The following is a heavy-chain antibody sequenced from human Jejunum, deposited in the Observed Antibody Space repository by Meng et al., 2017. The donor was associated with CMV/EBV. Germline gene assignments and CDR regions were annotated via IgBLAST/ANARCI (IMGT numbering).Heavy chain of an antibody. Sequence: MTGYYIHWERQAPGQGLEWMGWVNPKVVGKRYAPKLQGRVTMTKNMSISTAYMELSGLRSDDTAVYYCVREDYGSGTARDNGFDFWGQGTMVTVSS. CDR3: VREDYGSGTARDNGFDF. D-gene: IGHD3-10*01. CDR2: VNPKVVGK. CDR1: MTGYY. V-gene: IGHV1-2*02. J-gene: IGHJ3*01.